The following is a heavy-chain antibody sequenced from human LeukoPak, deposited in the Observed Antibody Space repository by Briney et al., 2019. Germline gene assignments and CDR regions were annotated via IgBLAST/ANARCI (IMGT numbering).Heavy chain of an antibody. Sequence: SETLSLTCTVSGGSISSGGYYWSWIRQHPGKGLEWIGYIYYSGSTYYNPSHKSRVTISVDTSKNQFSLKLSSVTAADTAVYYCAREQGSGSSSFDYWGQGTLVTVSS. D-gene: IGHD3-10*01. V-gene: IGHV4-31*03. CDR1: GGSISSGGYY. CDR2: IYYSGST. J-gene: IGHJ4*02. CDR3: AREQGSGSSSFDY.